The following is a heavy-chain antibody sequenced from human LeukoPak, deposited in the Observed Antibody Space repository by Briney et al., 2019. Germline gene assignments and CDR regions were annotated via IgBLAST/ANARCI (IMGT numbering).Heavy chain of an antibody. CDR1: GFTFSSYA. D-gene: IGHD3-22*01. CDR2: ISGSGSST. Sequence: HPGGSLRLSCAASGFTFSSYAMSWVRQPPGKGLEWVSAISGSGSSTYYADSVKGRFTISRDNSKNTLYLQMSGLRAEDTAVYYCAPSADYYDSSGYVWGRGTRVTVSS. J-gene: IGHJ2*01. CDR3: APSADYYDSSGYV. V-gene: IGHV3-23*01.